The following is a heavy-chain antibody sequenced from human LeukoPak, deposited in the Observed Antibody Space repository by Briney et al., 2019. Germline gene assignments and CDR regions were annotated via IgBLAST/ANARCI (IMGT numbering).Heavy chain of an antibody. V-gene: IGHV3-21*04. CDR3: ARDLDDSSGYPYNWFDP. D-gene: IGHD3-22*01. CDR1: GFNFNTYS. Sequence: PGGSLRLSCEASGFNFNTYSMAWVRQAPGKGLEWVSIISRASESIFYADSVKGRFTISRDNAKNSLYLQMNSLRAEDTAVYYCARDLDDSSGYPYNWFDPWGQGTLVTVSS. J-gene: IGHJ5*02. CDR2: ISRASESI.